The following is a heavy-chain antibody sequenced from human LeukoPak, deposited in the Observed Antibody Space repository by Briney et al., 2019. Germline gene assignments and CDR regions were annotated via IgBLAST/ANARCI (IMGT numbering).Heavy chain of an antibody. J-gene: IGHJ4*02. CDR2: IKQDGSEK. Sequence: GGSLRLSCAASGFTFSSYWISWVRQAPGKGLEWVANIKQDGSEKYYVDSVKGRFTISRDNAKNSLYLQMNSLRAEDTAVYYCARDGGSYGYWGQGTLVTVSS. CDR3: ARDGGSYGY. CDR1: GFTFSSYW. D-gene: IGHD1-26*01. V-gene: IGHV3-7*01.